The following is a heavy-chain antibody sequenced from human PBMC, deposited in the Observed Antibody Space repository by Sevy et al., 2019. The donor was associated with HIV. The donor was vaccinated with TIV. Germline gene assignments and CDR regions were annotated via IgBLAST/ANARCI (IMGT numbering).Heavy chain of an antibody. CDR2: IIPIFGTA. Sequence: ASVKVSCKASGGTFSSNAISWVRQAPGQGLEWMGRIIPIFGTANYAQKFQGRVTITADESTSTAYMELSSLRSEDTAVYYCARGEGIAAAQFDYWGQGTLVTVSS. CDR1: GGTFSSNA. J-gene: IGHJ4*02. CDR3: ARGEGIAAAQFDY. V-gene: IGHV1-69*13. D-gene: IGHD6-13*01.